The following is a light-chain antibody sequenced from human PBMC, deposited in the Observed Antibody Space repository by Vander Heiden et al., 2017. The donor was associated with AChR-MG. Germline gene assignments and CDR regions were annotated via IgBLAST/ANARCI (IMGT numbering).Light chain of an antibody. CDR3: QHDNSVSST. CDR1: ESISSW. CDR2: KAT. Sequence: DVQMTQSPSTLSASVGDRVSITCRASESISSWLAWYQQKGGKAPKLLTYKATQLETGVPSRFSGSASGTEFTLTISSLQPDDFATYYCQHDNSVSSTFGQGTKVDIK. J-gene: IGKJ1*01. V-gene: IGKV1-5*03.